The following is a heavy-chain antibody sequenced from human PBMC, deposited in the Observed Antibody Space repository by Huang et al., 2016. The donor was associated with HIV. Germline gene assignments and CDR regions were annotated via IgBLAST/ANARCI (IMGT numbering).Heavy chain of an antibody. J-gene: IGHJ5*02. CDR3: ARDKEAGTPFFDP. V-gene: IGHV1-3*01. CDR1: GFNFLTYA. CDR2: INGDGHT. D-gene: IGHD6-19*01. Sequence: QVQLVQSGAEVEKPGASVNLSCKASGFNFLTYALHWVRQAPGQRLEWMGWINGDGHTKYSQKFQGRVTITRDRSASTVYVDFKSLAYKDTAVYYCARDKEAGTPFFDPWGQGTLVTVSS.